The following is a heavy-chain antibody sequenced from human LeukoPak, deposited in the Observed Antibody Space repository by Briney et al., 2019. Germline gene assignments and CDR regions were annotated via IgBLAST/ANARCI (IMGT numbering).Heavy chain of an antibody. D-gene: IGHD3-3*01. V-gene: IGHV3-7*01. J-gene: IGHJ3*02. Sequence: GGSLRLSCAASGFTFSSYWMSWVRQVPGKGLEWEANIKQDGSEKYYVDSVKGRFTISRDNAKNSLYLQMNSLRAEDTAVYYCAREAVLAYYDFWSGQGKAFDIWGQGTMVTVSS. CDR2: IKQDGSEK. CDR1: GFTFSSYW. CDR3: AREAVLAYYDFWSGQGKAFDI.